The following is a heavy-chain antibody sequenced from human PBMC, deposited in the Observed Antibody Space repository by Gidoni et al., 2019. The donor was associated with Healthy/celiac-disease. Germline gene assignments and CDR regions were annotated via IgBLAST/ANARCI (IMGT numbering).Heavy chain of an antibody. J-gene: IGHJ4*02. V-gene: IGHV2-5*01. CDR2: IYWNDDK. Sequence: QTTLKSSGLTLVIPTQTLTVACTFSGYSLRTSGVGVGWIRQPPGKALEWLALIYWNDDKRYSPSLKSRLTITKENSKNQVVLTMTNMDPVDTATYYCANESNLIWSGYYTDYGDKGGQGTLVTVSS. D-gene: IGHD3-3*01. CDR1: GYSLRTSGVG. CDR3: ANESNLIWSGYYTDYGDK.